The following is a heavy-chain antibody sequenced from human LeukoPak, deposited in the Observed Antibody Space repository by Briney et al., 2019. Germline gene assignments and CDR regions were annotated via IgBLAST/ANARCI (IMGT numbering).Heavy chain of an antibody. CDR3: ANGNGQRFLEWLHEAYFDY. V-gene: IGHV3-7*05. CDR2: VNQDGSET. Sequence: GGSLRLSCAASGFTFSSYWMNWVRQAPGKGLEWVANVNQDGSETYYVDSVKGRFTISRDNAKNSLYLQMNSLRAEDTAVYFCANGNGQRFLEWLHEAYFDYWGQGTLVTVSS. D-gene: IGHD3-3*01. CDR1: GFTFSSYW. J-gene: IGHJ4*02.